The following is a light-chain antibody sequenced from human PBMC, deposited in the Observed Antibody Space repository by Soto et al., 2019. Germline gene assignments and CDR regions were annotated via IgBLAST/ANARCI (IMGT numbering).Light chain of an antibody. J-gene: IGLJ1*01. CDR2: DVS. CDR3: SSYTSINTHV. V-gene: IGLV2-14*01. CDR1: SSDVGGYNF. Sequence: QSVLTQPASVSGSPGQSITISCTGTSSDVGGYNFVSWYQQHPGKAPKLIISDVSNRPSGVSTRFSGSKSGNTASRTISGLQAEDEADYYCSSYTSINTHVFGTGTKVTVL.